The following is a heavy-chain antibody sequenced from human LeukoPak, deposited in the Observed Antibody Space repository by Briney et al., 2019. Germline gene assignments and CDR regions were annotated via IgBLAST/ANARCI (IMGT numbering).Heavy chain of an antibody. CDR1: GYTFTSYY. CDR2: INPSGGST. J-gene: IGHJ5*02. CDR3: ARGPNQPWLQLTWFDP. D-gene: IGHD5-24*01. V-gene: IGHV1-46*01. Sequence: ASVKVSCKASGYTFTSYYMHWVRQAPGQGLEWMGIINPSGGSTSYAQKFQGRVTMTRDTSTSTVYMELSSLRSEDTAVYYCARGPNQPWLQLTWFDPWGQGTLVTVSS.